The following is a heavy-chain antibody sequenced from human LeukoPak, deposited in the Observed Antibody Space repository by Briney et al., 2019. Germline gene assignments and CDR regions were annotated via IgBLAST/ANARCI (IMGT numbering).Heavy chain of an antibody. CDR3: ARALGVPEYYFDY. V-gene: IGHV3-7*01. Sequence: GGSLRLSCAASGFTFSSYWMSWVRQAPGKGLERVANIKQDGSEKYYVDSVKGRFTISRDNAKNSLYLQMNSLRAEDTAVYYCARALGVPEYYFDYWGQGTLVTVSS. D-gene: IGHD1-14*01. CDR1: GFTFSSYW. J-gene: IGHJ4*02. CDR2: IKQDGSEK.